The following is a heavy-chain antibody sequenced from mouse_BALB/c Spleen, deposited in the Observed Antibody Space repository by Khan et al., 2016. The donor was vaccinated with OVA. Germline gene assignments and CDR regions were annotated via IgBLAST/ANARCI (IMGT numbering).Heavy chain of an antibody. CDR2: ISTYYGDT. CDR1: GYTFTDYA. J-gene: IGHJ3*01. CDR3: AGGSGNSRFAY. V-gene: IGHV1S137*01. Sequence: QVRLQQSGAELVRPGVSVKISCKGAGYTFTDYAMHWVKQSHAKSLEWIGVISTYYGDTDYNQKFKGKATMTVDKSSSTAYMELARLTSEDSAIXYCAGGSGNSRFAYWGQGTLVTVSA. D-gene: IGHD1-3*01.